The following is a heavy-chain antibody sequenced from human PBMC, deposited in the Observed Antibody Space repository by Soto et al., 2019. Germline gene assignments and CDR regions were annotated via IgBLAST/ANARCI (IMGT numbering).Heavy chain of an antibody. CDR1: GGSVNSGNYY. D-gene: IGHD1-1*01. CDR3: ARVERGTATTVVDAFEI. CDR2: MSHSGGT. V-gene: IGHV4-34*01. J-gene: IGHJ3*02. Sequence: QVQLQQWGAGLLKPSETLSLTCAVFGGSVNSGNYYWSWIRQPPGKGLEWIGEMSHSGGTHFNPSLKSRVTISVDTSKNHFSLKMSSVTAADTALYYCARVERGTATTVVDAFEIWGPGTMVTVSS.